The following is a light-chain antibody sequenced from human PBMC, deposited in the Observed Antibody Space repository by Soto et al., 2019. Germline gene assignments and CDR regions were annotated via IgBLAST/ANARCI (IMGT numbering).Light chain of an antibody. J-gene: IGLJ1*01. CDR3: TSYSSSSTQV. V-gene: IGLV2-14*01. CDR1: SSDVGGYDY. Sequence: QSALTQPASVSGSPGQSITISCTGTSSDVGGYDYVSWYLQYPGKAPKLMIYDVGNRPSGVSNRFSGSKSGNTASLTISGLQAEDEADYYCTSYSSSSTQVFGTGTKLTVL. CDR2: DVG.